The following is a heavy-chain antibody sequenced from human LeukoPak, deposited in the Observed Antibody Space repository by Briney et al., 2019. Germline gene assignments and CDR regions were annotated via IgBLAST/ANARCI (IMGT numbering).Heavy chain of an antibody. CDR2: IRSKAYGGTT. D-gene: IGHD5-12*01. CDR3: TRADSGYAMNWFDP. V-gene: IGHV3-49*03. Sequence: GRSPRLSCTASGFTFGDYAMSWFRQAPGKGLEWVGFIRSKAYGGTTEYAASVKGRFTISRDDSKSIAYLQMNSLKTEDTAVYYCTRADSGYAMNWFDPWGQGTLVTVSS. J-gene: IGHJ5*02. CDR1: GFTFGDYA.